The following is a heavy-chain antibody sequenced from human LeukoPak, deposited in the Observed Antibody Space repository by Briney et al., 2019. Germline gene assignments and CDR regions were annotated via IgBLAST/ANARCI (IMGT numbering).Heavy chain of an antibody. CDR2: IIPIFGTA. J-gene: IGHJ5*02. D-gene: IGHD3-3*01. CDR3: AGISPPLLSS. V-gene: IGHV1-69*13. CDR1: GGIFSSYA. Sequence: ASVKVSCKASGGIFSSYAISWVRQAPGQGLEWMGGIIPIFGTANYAQKFQGRVTITADESTSTAYMELSSLRSEDTAVYYCAGISPPLLSSWGQGTLVTVSS.